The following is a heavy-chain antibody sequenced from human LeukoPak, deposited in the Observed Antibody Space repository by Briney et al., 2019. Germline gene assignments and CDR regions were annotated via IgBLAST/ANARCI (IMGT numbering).Heavy chain of an antibody. CDR3: TTVPFGINY. V-gene: IGHV3-74*01. J-gene: IGHJ4*02. CDR2: IEGDGNRI. CDR1: GFTLSAYW. D-gene: IGHD3-16*01. Sequence: GGSLRLSCAASGFTLSAYWMHWVRQAPGKGLMWVSRIEGDGNRITYADSVKGRFTISRDNAKNTLYLQMNSLKTEDTAVYYCTTVPFGINYWGQGTLVTVSS.